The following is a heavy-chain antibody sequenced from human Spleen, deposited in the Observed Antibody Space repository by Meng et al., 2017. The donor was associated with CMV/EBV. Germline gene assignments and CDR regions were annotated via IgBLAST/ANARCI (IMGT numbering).Heavy chain of an antibody. CDR2: LYKSGST. Sequence: SETLSLTCTVSGGSISSGGYCWGWIRQPPGKGLEWIGSLYKSGSTFYSPSLKSRVTISVDTSNNQFSLKLRSVTAADTAVYYCARFPFDYWGQGTLVTVSS. V-gene: IGHV4-39*07. J-gene: IGHJ4*02. CDR1: GGSISSGGYC. CDR3: ARFPFDY.